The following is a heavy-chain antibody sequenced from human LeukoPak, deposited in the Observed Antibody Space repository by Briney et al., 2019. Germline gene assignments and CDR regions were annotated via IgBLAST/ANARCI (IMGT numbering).Heavy chain of an antibody. CDR2: IYTSGST. CDR3: ARDDFWSGYRAFDI. J-gene: IGHJ3*02. CDR1: GGSISSCY. Sequence: SETLSLTCTVSGGSISSCYWSWIRQPAGKGLEWIGRIYTSGSTNYNPSLKSRVTMSVDTSKNQFSLKLSSVTAADTAVYYCARDDFWSGYRAFDIWGQGTMVIVSS. D-gene: IGHD3-3*01. V-gene: IGHV4-4*07.